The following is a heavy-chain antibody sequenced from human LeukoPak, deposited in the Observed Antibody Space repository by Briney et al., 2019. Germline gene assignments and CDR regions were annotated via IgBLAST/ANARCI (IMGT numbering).Heavy chain of an antibody. CDR3: ARGPPRGKYYYMDV. Sequence: PGGSLRLSCAASGFTFSSFDMHWVRQPTGQGLEWVPTIGTASDTYYPGSVEGRFTLSRDNAMNSLYLQMNSLTAGDTAVYYCARGPPRGKYYYMDVWGKGTTVTVSS. V-gene: IGHV3-13*01. CDR2: IGTASDT. J-gene: IGHJ6*03. CDR1: GFTFSSFD. D-gene: IGHD1-1*01.